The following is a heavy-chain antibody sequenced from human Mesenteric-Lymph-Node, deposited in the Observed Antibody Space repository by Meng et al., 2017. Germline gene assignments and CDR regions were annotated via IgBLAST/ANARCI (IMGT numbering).Heavy chain of an antibody. V-gene: IGHV3-23*01. Sequence: GESLKISYAASGFTFSSYAMSWVRQAPGKGLEWVSAISGSGGSTYYADSVKGRFTISRDNAKTSLYLQMNSMRAEDTAVYYCARAAIAFDIWGQGTMVTVSS. D-gene: IGHD6-25*01. CDR1: GFTFSSYA. J-gene: IGHJ3*02. CDR2: ISGSGGST. CDR3: ARAAIAFDI.